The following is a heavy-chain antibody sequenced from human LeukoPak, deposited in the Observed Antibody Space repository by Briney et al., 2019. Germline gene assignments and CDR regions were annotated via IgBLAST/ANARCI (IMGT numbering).Heavy chain of an antibody. D-gene: IGHD6-13*01. CDR3: ARLGMGYSSSSFYFDC. J-gene: IGHJ4*02. V-gene: IGHV4-34*01. CDR2: INHSGST. Sequence: SETLSLTCAVYGVSFSGYYWSWIRQPPGKGLEWIGEINHSGSTNYNPSLKSRVTISVDTSKNQFSLKLSSVTAADTAVYYCARLGMGYSSSSFYFDCWGQGTLVTVSS. CDR1: GVSFSGYY.